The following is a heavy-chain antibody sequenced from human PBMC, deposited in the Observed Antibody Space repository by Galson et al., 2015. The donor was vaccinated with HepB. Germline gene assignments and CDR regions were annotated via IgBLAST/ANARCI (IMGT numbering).Heavy chain of an antibody. CDR1: GFTFSAYA. CDR3: AKEVYDAFDT. V-gene: IGHV3-74*01. J-gene: IGHJ3*02. Sequence: SLRLSCAASGFTFSAYAIHWVRQAPGKGLEWVSRISSDESWTTYADSVKGRFTISRDNSKNTLYLQMNSLRAEDTAVYYCAKEVYDAFDTWGQVTIVTVAS. CDR2: ISSDESWT.